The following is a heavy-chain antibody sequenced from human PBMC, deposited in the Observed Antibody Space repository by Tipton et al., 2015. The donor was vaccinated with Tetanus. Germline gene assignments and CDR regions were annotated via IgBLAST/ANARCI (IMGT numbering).Heavy chain of an antibody. J-gene: IGHJ4*01. D-gene: IGHD5-18*01. CDR3: ASSVGQLWF. Sequence: TLSLTCTVSGASVSSGGYYWSWIRQPPGKGLEWIGYIHYTGSTYYNPSLKSRVIISTDTSKNQFSLKLSSVTAADTAVYYCASSVGQLWFWGQGSLVTVSS. V-gene: IGHV4-31*03. CDR1: GASVSSGGYY. CDR2: IHYTGST.